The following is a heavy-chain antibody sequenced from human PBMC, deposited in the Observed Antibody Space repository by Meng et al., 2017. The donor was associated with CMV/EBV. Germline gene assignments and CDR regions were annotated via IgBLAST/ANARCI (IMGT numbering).Heavy chain of an antibody. CDR3: ASDRGFGDLDS. CDR1: GFTFSSYA. CDR2: IYSGGSST. D-gene: IGHD3-10*01. V-gene: IGHV3-23*03. Sequence: GGSLRLSCAASGFTFSSYAMSWVRQAPGKGLEWVSVIYSGGSSTYYADSVKGRFTISRDNSKNTLYLQMNSLRAEDTAVYYCASDRGFGDLDSWGQGTLVTVSS. J-gene: IGHJ4*02.